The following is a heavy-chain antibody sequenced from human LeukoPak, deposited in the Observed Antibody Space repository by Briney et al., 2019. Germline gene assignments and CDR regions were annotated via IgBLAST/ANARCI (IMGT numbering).Heavy chain of an antibody. CDR3: ARYHYDSSGYYRLAHDAFDI. J-gene: IGHJ3*02. D-gene: IGHD3-22*01. CDR1: GYTFTSHD. V-gene: IGHV1-8*01. Sequence: SVKVSCKASGYTFTSHDINWVRQDTGQGLEWMGWMNPNSGNTGYAQKFQGRVTMTRNTSISTAYMELSSLRSEDTAVYYCARYHYDSSGYYRLAHDAFDIWGHGTMVTVSS. CDR2: MNPNSGNT.